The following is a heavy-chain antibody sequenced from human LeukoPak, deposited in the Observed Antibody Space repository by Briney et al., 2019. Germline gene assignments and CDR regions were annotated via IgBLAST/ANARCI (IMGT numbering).Heavy chain of an antibody. CDR1: GGSISSSSYY. Sequence: SETLSLTCTVSGGSISSSSYYWGWIRQPPGKGVEWIGSGYYSGTTYYNPSLKSRVTISVDTSKNQFSLKLTSVTAADTAVYYCAKDLCGGDCYPIKDWGQGTLVTVSS. J-gene: IGHJ4*02. CDR2: GYYSGTT. V-gene: IGHV4-39*02. CDR3: AKDLCGGDCYPIKD. D-gene: IGHD2-21*02.